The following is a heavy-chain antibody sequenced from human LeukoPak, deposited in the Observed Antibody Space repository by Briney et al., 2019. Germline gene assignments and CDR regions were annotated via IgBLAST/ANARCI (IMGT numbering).Heavy chain of an antibody. CDR2: IYPGDSDT. D-gene: IGHD1-1*01. J-gene: IGHJ3*02. Sequence: GESLKISCKGSGYSFTSYWIGWVRQMPGKGLEWMGIIYPGDSDTRYSPSFQGQVTISADKSISTAYLQWSSLKASDTAMYYCARGVQLERQVDAFDIWGQGTMVTVSS. V-gene: IGHV5-51*01. CDR1: GYSFTSYW. CDR3: ARGVQLERQVDAFDI.